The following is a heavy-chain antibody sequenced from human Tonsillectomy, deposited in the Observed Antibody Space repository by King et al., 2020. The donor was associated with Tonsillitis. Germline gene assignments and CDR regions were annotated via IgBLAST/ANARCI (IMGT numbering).Heavy chain of an antibody. CDR2: ISAYNGNT. CDR3: ARDLWSSGWRAEYFQH. D-gene: IGHD6-19*01. Sequence: HVQLVESGAEVKNPGASVKVSCKASGYTFTSYGISWVRQAPGQGLEWMGWISAYNGNTNYAQKLQGRVTMTTDTSTSTAYMELRSLRSDDTAVYYCARDLWSSGWRAEYFQHWGQGTLVTVSS. CDR1: GYTFTSYG. V-gene: IGHV1-18*01. J-gene: IGHJ1*01.